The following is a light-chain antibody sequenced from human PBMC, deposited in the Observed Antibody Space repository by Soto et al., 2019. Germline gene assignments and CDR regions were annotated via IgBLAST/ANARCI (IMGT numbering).Light chain of an antibody. V-gene: IGLV2-14*03. CDR1: GSDVAAYNL. Sequence: QSALTQPASVSGSPGQSITISCTGTGSDVAAYNLVSWYQHHPGKVPKLLIYDVTHRPSGVSDRFSASKSGNTASLTISGLQTEDEAYYYCSSHTSSRSLVFGTGTKLTVL. CDR3: SSHTSSRSLV. CDR2: DVT. J-gene: IGLJ1*01.